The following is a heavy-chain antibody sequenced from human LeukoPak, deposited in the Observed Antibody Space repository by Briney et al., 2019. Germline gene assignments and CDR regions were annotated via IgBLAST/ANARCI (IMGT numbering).Heavy chain of an antibody. CDR2: VYPTGST. CDR3: ARGLSSGREKIYLFDY. Sequence: PSETLSLTCTISGGSFSTYYWSWIRQPAGKGLEWIGHVYPTGSTKYNPSLKSRVTMSVDTSNNQFSLKLSSATAADTALYYCARGLSSGREKIYLFDYWGQGVLVTVSS. V-gene: IGHV4-4*07. J-gene: IGHJ4*02. D-gene: IGHD1-26*01. CDR1: GGSFSTYY.